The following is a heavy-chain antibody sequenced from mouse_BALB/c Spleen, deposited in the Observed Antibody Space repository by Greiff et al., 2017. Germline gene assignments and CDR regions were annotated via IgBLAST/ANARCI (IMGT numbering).Heavy chain of an antibody. Sequence: VQLKESGPGLVQPSQSLSITCTVSGFSLTSYGVHWVRQSPGKGLEWLGVIWSGGSTDYNAAFISRLSISKDNSKSQVFFKMNSLQANDTAIYYCARNSHSSGSFAYWGQGTLVTVSA. V-gene: IGHV2-2*02. D-gene: IGHD3-1*01. CDR1: GFSLTSYG. J-gene: IGHJ3*01. CDR2: IWSGGST. CDR3: ARNSHSSGSFAY.